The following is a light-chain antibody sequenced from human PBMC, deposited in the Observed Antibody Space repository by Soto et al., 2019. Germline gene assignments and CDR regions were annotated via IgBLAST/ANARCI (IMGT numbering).Light chain of an antibody. CDR3: QQYDSRPYT. J-gene: IGKJ3*01. CDR1: QDISKF. V-gene: IGKV1-33*01. Sequence: DIQMTQSPSSLSASIGDRVSFTCQASQDISKFLNWYQHKPGQAPSLLIYDASKSHFGVPSRFSGSGSGTDFTFTISSLEPEDNATYYCQQYDSRPYTFGPGTKMDVK. CDR2: DAS.